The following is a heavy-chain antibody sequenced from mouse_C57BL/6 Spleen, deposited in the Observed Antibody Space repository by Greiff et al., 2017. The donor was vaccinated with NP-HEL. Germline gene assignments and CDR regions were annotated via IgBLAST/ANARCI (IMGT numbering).Heavy chain of an antibody. CDR3: AREVISFAY. D-gene: IGHD2-12*01. J-gene: IGHJ3*01. CDR2: IYPGDGDT. Sequence: QVQLQQSGPELVKPGASVKISCKASGYAFSSSWMNWVKQRPGKGLEWIGRIYPGDGDTNYNGKFKGKATLTADKSSSTAYMQLSSLTSEDSAVYFCAREVISFAYWGQGTLVTVSA. V-gene: IGHV1-82*01. CDR1: GYAFSSSW.